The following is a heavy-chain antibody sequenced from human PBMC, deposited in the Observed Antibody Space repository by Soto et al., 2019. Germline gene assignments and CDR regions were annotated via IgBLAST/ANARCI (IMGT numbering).Heavy chain of an antibody. CDR2: ISSNGGST. D-gene: IGHD2-8*01. CDR3: VKPLRLAIVLMVYEVDESDDY. J-gene: IGHJ4*02. CDR1: GFTFSSYA. Sequence: GGSLRLSCSASGFTFSSYAMHWVRQAPGKGLEYVSAISSNGGSTYYADSVKGRFTISRDNSKNTLYLKMGSLRAEDTALYYCVKPLRLAIVLMVYEVDESDDYWGQGTLVTVSS. V-gene: IGHV3-64D*08.